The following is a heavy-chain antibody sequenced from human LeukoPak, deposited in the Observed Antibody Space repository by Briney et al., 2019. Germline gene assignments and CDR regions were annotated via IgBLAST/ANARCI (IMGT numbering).Heavy chain of an antibody. J-gene: IGHJ4*02. D-gene: IGHD2-8*01. CDR1: GFTFNNYA. Sequence: SGGSLRLSCAASGFTFNNYAMAWVRQAPGKGREWVSGISGSGGSTFYSVKGRFTISRDNSKNTLFLQMNRLRAEDTAIYYCAKAGEYCPDGSRYSENYYFDYWGQGTLVTVSS. CDR3: AKAGEYCPDGSRYSENYYFDY. CDR2: ISGSGGST. V-gene: IGHV3-23*01.